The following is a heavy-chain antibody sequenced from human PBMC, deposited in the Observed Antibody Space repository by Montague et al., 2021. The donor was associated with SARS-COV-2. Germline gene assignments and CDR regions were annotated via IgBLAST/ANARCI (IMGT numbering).Heavy chain of an antibody. V-gene: IGHV6-1*01. J-gene: IGHJ4*02. Sequence: CAISGDSVSSNSAAWNWIRQSPSRGLEWLGRTYYRSKWYNDYAVSVKSRITINPDTSKSQFSLQLNSVTPEDAAVYYCVRNIAVAGRAEGFDYWGQGTLVTVSS. CDR3: VRNIAVAGRAEGFDY. CDR2: TYYRSKWYN. CDR1: GDSVSSNSAA. D-gene: IGHD6-19*01.